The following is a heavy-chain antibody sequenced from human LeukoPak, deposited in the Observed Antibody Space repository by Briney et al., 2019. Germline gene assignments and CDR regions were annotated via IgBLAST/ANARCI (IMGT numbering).Heavy chain of an antibody. Sequence: GGSLRLSCAASGFTFSSYAMHWVRQAPGKGLEWVAVISYDGSNKYYADSVKGRFTISRDNSKNTLYLQMNSLRAEDTAVYYCAKDSGYGSFWGQGTLVTVSS. D-gene: IGHD5-12*01. CDR2: ISYDGSNK. CDR3: AKDSGYGSF. J-gene: IGHJ4*02. CDR1: GFTFSSYA. V-gene: IGHV3-30*04.